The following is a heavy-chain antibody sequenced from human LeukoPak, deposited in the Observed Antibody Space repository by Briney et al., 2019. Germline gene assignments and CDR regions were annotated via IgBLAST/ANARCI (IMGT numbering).Heavy chain of an antibody. V-gene: IGHV4-59*12. CDR1: GGSISSYY. Sequence: PSETLSLTCTVSGGSISSYYWSWIRQPPGKGLEWIGYIYYSGSTHYNPSLKSRVTISVDTSKNQFSLKLRSVTAADTAVYYCARDPRGYCSSTSCFVGAFDIWGQGTMVTVSS. CDR3: ARDPRGYCSSTSCFVGAFDI. CDR2: IYYSGST. J-gene: IGHJ3*02. D-gene: IGHD2-2*01.